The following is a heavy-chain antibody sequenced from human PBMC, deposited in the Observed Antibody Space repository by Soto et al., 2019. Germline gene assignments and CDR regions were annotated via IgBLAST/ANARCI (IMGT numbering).Heavy chain of an antibody. CDR3: ASEVVTFGGVIVRDY. V-gene: IGHV4-30-4*01. J-gene: IGHJ4*02. CDR1: GGSISSGDYY. CDR2: IYYSGST. D-gene: IGHD3-16*02. Sequence: SETLSLTGTVSGGSISSGDYYWSWIRQPPGKGLEWIVYIYYSGSTYYNPSLKSRVTISVDTSKNQFSLKLSSVTAADTAVYYCASEVVTFGGVIVRDYWGQGTLVTVSS.